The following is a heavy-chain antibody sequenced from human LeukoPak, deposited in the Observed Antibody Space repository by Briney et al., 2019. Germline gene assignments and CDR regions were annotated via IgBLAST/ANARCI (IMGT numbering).Heavy chain of an antibody. D-gene: IGHD2-15*01. CDR2: INHSGST. V-gene: IGHV4-34*01. CDR3: ARARTDIVVVVAAKYYFDY. J-gene: IGHJ4*02. Sequence: SETLSLTCAVYGRSFSGYYWSWIRQPPGKGLEWIGEINHSGSTNYNPSLKSRVTISVDTSKNQFSLKLSSVTAADTAVYCCARARTDIVVVVAAKYYFDYWGQGTLITVSS. CDR1: GRSFSGYY.